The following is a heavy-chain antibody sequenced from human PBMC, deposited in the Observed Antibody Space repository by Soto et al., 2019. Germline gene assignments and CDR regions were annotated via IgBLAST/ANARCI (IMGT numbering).Heavy chain of an antibody. Sequence: SVKVSCKASGVTFSSYAISWVRQAPGQGLEWMGGIIPIFGTANYAQKFQGRVTITADESTSTAYMELSSLRSEDTAVYYCARGYCSSTSCYIDPPPSYYYGMDVWGQGTTVTVSS. J-gene: IGHJ6*02. CDR3: ARGYCSSTSCYIDPPPSYYYGMDV. D-gene: IGHD2-2*02. CDR1: GVTFSSYA. V-gene: IGHV1-69*13. CDR2: IIPIFGTA.